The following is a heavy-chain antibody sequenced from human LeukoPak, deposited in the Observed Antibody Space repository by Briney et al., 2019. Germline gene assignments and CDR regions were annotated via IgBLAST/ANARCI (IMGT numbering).Heavy chain of an antibody. CDR3: ARGRYSGSYTLFDY. Sequence: ASMNVSCKASGYTFTSNVITWVRQAPGQGLEWMGYITTYNGDTNYAQKFQGRVTMTTDTSTSTAYMELRSLRSDDTAMYYCARGRYSGSYTLFDYWGQGILVTVSS. V-gene: IGHV1-18*01. J-gene: IGHJ4*02. CDR2: ITTYNGDT. CDR1: GYTFTSNV. D-gene: IGHD1-26*01.